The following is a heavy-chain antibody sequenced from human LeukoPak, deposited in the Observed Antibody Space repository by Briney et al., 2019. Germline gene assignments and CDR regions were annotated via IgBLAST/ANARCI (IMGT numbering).Heavy chain of an antibody. J-gene: IGHJ4*02. CDR3: AGYHAYGVTTPPLGY. Sequence: SETLSLTCTVSASSISSGYYWGWIRQPPGKGLEWIGRIYHSGSTYYNPSLKSRVTISLDSSRNQFSLKLSSVTAADTAVYFCAGYHAYGVTTPPLGYWGQGTLVTVSS. D-gene: IGHD4-17*01. V-gene: IGHV4-38-2*02. CDR2: IYHSGST. CDR1: ASSISSGYY.